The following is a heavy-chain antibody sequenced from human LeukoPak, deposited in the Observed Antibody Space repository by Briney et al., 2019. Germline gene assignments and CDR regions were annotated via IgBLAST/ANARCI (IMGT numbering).Heavy chain of an antibody. CDR3: ARAYYDILTGPITWFDP. J-gene: IGHJ5*02. Sequence: ASVKVSCKASGYTFTGYYMHWVRQAPGQGLEWMGWINPNSGGTNYAQKFQGRVTMTRDTSISTVYMELSRLRSDDTAVYYCARAYYDILTGPITWFDPWGQGTLVTVSS. V-gene: IGHV1-2*02. CDR2: INPNSGGT. D-gene: IGHD3-9*01. CDR1: GYTFTGYY.